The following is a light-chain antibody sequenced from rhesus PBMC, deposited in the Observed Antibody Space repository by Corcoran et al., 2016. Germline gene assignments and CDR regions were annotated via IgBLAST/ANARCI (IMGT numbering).Light chain of an antibody. Sequence: DIQMTQSPSSLSASVGDRVTITCRASQGISNWLAWYQQKPGKAPKLLIYRASKLETGVPSRFSGSGSGTDFTLTISSLQPEDIATYYWQQHDNSPFTFGPGTKLDIK. V-gene: IGKV1-69*01. CDR3: QQHDNSPFT. CDR1: QGISNW. J-gene: IGKJ3*01. CDR2: RAS.